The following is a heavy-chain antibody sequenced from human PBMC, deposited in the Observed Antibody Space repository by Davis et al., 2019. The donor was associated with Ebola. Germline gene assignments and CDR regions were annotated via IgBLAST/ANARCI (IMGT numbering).Heavy chain of an antibody. V-gene: IGHV3-7*01. Sequence: GGSLRLSCAASGFTFSSYWMSWVRQAPGKGLEWVANIKQDGSEKYYVDSVKGRFTISRDNAKNSLYLQMNSLRAEDTAVYYCAKFGPLALGYSYGTGDAFDVWGQGTLVTVSP. D-gene: IGHD5-18*01. J-gene: IGHJ3*01. CDR3: AKFGPLALGYSYGTGDAFDV. CDR2: IKQDGSEK. CDR1: GFTFSSYW.